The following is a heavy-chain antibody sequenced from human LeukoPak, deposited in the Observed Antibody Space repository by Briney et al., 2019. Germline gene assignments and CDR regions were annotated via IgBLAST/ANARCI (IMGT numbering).Heavy chain of an antibody. CDR1: GFTFSSYA. J-gene: IGHJ1*01. CDR2: IPYDGSNK. CDR3: ARVQNYDFWSGYYTRYFQH. D-gene: IGHD3-3*01. V-gene: IGHV3-30-3*01. Sequence: GRSLRLSCAASGFTFSSYAMHWVRQAPGKGLEWVAVIPYDGSNKYYADSVKGRFTISRDNSKNTLYLQMNSLRAEDTAVYYCARVQNYDFWSGYYTRYFQHWGQGTLVTVSS.